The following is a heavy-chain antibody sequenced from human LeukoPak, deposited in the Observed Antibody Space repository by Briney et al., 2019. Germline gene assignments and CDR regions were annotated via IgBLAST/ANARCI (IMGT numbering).Heavy chain of an antibody. CDR1: GFTFSSYA. CDR2: ISYDGSNK. CDR3: ARGGEVYVQALIVFYYGMDV. J-gene: IGHJ6*02. D-gene: IGHD2-15*01. V-gene: IGHV3-30-3*01. Sequence: GGSLRLSCAASGFTFSSYAMHWVRQAPGKGLEWVAVISYDGSNKYYADSVKGRFTISRDNSKNTLYLQMNSLRAEDTAVYYCARGGEVYVQALIVFYYGMDVWGQGTTVTVSS.